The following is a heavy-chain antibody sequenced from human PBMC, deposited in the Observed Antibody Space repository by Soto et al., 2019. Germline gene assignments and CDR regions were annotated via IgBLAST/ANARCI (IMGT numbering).Heavy chain of an antibody. CDR2: IYSGGST. D-gene: IGHD3-22*01. J-gene: IGHJ4*02. CDR1: GFTVSSDY. CDR3: ARARYYASSGYYDY. V-gene: IGHV3-53*01. Sequence: PGGSLRLSCAASGFTVSSDYMRWVRQAAGKGLELGAVIYSGGSTYYADSVKGRFTISRDHSKNTMYLQMNSLRVEETDVYFCARARYYASSGYYDYWGKGSLVTV.